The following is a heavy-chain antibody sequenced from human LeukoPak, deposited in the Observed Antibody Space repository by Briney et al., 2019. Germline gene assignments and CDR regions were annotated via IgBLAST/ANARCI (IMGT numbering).Heavy chain of an antibody. CDR2: IYYSGST. V-gene: IGHV4-59*01. D-gene: IGHD3-10*01. Sequence: SETLSLTCTVSGGSISSYYWSWIRQPPGKGLEWIGYIYYSGSTNYNPSLKSRVTISVDTSKNQFSLKLGSVTAADTAVYYCARDLITMVRGVITNWFDPWGQGTLVTVSS. J-gene: IGHJ5*02. CDR3: ARDLITMVRGVITNWFDP. CDR1: GGSISSYY.